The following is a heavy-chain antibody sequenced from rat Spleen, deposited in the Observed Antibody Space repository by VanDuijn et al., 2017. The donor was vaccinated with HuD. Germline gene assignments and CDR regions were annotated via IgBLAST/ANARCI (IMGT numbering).Heavy chain of an antibody. Sequence: EVQLVESDGGLVQPGRSLNLSCVASGFTFGDYYMAWVRQAPTKGREWVATVSTAGINTYYRDSVRGRFTISRDNEKSTLSLQMDSLRSEDTATYYCAKEGITTSFNSWGQGVMVTVSS. J-gene: IGHJ2*01. CDR3: AKEGITTSFNS. CDR2: VSTAGINT. CDR1: GFTFGDYY. D-gene: IGHD1-10*01. V-gene: IGHV5-25*01.